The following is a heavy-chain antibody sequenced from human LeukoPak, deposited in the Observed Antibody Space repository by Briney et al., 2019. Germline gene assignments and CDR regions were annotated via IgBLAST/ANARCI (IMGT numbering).Heavy chain of an antibody. D-gene: IGHD3-22*01. CDR2: INPNSGGT. CDR3: ARDSHYDSSGPGGDDAFDI. J-gene: IGHJ3*02. CDR1: GYTFTVYY. V-gene: IGHV1-2*02. Sequence: ASVKVSCKASGYTFTVYYMHGVRQDPGQGLEGMGWINPNSGGTNYAQKYQGRVTMTRDTSISTAYMELSRLRSDDTAVYYCARDSHYDSSGPGGDDAFDIWGQGTMVTVSS.